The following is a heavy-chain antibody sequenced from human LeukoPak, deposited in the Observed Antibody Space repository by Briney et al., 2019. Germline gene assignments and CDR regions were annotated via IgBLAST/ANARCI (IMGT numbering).Heavy chain of an antibody. CDR3: ATTHRWKMRLQVEY. CDR2: INHSGST. J-gene: IGHJ4*02. Sequence: SETLSLTCAVYGGSFSGYYWSWIRQPPGKGLEWIGEINHSGSTNYNPSLKSRVTISVDTSKNQFSLKLSSVTAADTAVYYCATTHRWKMRLQVEYWGQGTLVTVSS. V-gene: IGHV4-34*01. CDR1: GGSFSGYY. D-gene: IGHD5-24*01.